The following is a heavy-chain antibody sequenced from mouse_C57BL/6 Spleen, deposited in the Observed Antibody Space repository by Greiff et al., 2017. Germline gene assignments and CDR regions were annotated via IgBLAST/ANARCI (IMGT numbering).Heavy chain of an antibody. Sequence: QVQLQQSGAELVRPGTSVKLSCKASGYTFTSYWMHWVKQRPGQGLEWIGVIDPSDSYTNYNQKFKGKATLTVDTSSSTAYMQLSSLTSEDSAVYYCARRYYGSTFDDWGQGTTLTVSS. D-gene: IGHD1-1*01. J-gene: IGHJ2*01. CDR3: ARRYYGSTFDD. V-gene: IGHV1-59*01. CDR2: IDPSDSYT. CDR1: GYTFTSYW.